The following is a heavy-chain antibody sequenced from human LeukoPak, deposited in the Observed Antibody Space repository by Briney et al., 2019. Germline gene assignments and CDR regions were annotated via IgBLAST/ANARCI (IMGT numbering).Heavy chain of an antibody. J-gene: IGHJ4*02. D-gene: IGHD2-2*02. CDR3: AKYTGYYFDY. V-gene: IGHV3-7*01. CDR1: GFTFSSNW. Sequence: GGSLRLSCAGSGFTFSSNWMSWVRQAPGKGLEWLAKIKQDGSETCHMDSVKGRFTISRDNAKNSLYLQMNSLRAEDTAVYYCAKYTGYYFDYWGQGILVTVPS. CDR2: IKQDGSET.